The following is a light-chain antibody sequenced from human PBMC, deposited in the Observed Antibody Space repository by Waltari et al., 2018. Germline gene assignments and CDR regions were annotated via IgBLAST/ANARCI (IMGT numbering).Light chain of an antibody. CDR3: QQYNSYPYT. CDR2: KAS. J-gene: IGKJ2*01. V-gene: IGKV1-5*03. Sequence: DIQMTQSPSTLSASVGDRVTITCRASQSISSWLAWYQQKPGKAPKSLNYKASSLESGVPSRFSGSGSGTEFTLTISSLQPDDFATYYCQQYNSYPYTFGQGTKLEIK. CDR1: QSISSW.